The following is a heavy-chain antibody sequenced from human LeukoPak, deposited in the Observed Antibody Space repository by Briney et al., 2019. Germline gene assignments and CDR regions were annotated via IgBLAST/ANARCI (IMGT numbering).Heavy chain of an antibody. Sequence: GGSLRLSCAASGFTFSSYAMSWVRQAPGKGLEWVSAISGSGGSTYYADSVKGRFTVSRDNSKNTLYLQMNSLRAEDTAVYYCAKVGLSSSWYYYYYYMDVWGKGTTVTVSS. V-gene: IGHV3-23*01. CDR1: GFTFSSYA. CDR3: AKVGLSSSWYYYYYYMDV. J-gene: IGHJ6*03. D-gene: IGHD6-13*01. CDR2: ISGSGGST.